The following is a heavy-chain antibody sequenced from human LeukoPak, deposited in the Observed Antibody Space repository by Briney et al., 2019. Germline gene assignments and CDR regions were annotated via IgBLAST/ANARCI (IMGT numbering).Heavy chain of an antibody. J-gene: IGHJ4*02. CDR3: AKDIPRNCSCGSCYLY. Sequence: GGSLRLSCAASGFTFGSYGMHWVRQAASKGLEWVTFKRRFTISTDNSKITLYLQMNSLRAEATAVYYCAKDIPRNCSCGSCYLYWGQEPLVTVSS. CDR1: GFTFGSYG. V-gene: IGHV3-30*02. D-gene: IGHD2-15*01.